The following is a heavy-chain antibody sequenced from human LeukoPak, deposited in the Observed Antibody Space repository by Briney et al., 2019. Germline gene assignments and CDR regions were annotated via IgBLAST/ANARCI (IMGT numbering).Heavy chain of an antibody. CDR1: GFTFSTYS. CDR3: AREPSQGAFDI. V-gene: IGHV3-48*01. J-gene: IGHJ3*02. Sequence: GGSLRLSCAASGFTFSTYSMNWVRQAPGKGLEWVAYISSTSSIIYYADSVKGRFTISRDNATNSVYLQMNSLGAEDTAVYYCAREPSQGAFDIWGQGTMVTVSS. CDR2: ISSTSSII.